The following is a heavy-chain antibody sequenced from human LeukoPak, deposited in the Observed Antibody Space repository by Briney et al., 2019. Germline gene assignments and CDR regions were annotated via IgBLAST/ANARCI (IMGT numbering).Heavy chain of an antibody. CDR2: INPNSGGT. V-gene: IGHV1-2*02. CDR3: ARVASTTRRHDAFDI. J-gene: IGHJ3*02. D-gene: IGHD1-1*01. Sequence: ASVKVSCKASGYTFTGYYMHWERQAPGQGLEWMGWINPNSGGTNSAQKFQGRVTMTRDTSISTAYMELSRLRSDDTAVYYCARVASTTRRHDAFDIWGQGTMVIVSS. CDR1: GYTFTGYY.